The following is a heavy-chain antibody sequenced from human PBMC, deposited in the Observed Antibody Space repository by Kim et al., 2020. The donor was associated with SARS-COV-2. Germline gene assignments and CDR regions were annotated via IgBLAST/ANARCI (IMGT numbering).Heavy chain of an antibody. Sequence: SETLSLTCTVSGVSITTYYWTWIRQPPGKGLEWIGFIYDSENTNYNPSLKSRVTISADTSKNQFSLKLNSVTAADTAVYYCARAYYGSGIPFDFWRQGTL. J-gene: IGHJ4*02. CDR2: IYDSENT. CDR3: ARAYYGSGIPFDF. D-gene: IGHD3-10*01. V-gene: IGHV4-59*01. CDR1: GVSITTYY.